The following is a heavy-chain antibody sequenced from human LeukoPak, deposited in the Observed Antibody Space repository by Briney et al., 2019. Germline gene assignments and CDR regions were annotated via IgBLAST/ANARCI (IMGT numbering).Heavy chain of an antibody. CDR3: ATYRQVLLPFES. Sequence: GGSLRLSCAASGFTFSTFAMIWVRQPPGKGLEWVSSIFPSGGEIHYADSVRGRFTISRDNPKSTLSLRMNSLRAEDTAIYYCATYRQVLLPFESWGQGTLVTVSS. J-gene: IGHJ4*02. D-gene: IGHD2-8*02. V-gene: IGHV3-23*01. CDR2: IFPSGGEI. CDR1: GFTFSTFA.